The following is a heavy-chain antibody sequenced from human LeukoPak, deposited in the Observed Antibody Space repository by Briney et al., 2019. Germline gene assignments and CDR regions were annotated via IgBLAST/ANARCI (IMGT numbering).Heavy chain of an antibody. CDR3: ARGYYYGSGTNPNRAYYYYMDV. CDR2: INHSGST. J-gene: IGHJ6*03. D-gene: IGHD3-10*01. V-gene: IGHV4-34*01. CDR1: GGSFSGYY. Sequence: ASETLSLTCAVYGGSFSGYYWSWIRQPPGKGLEWIGEINHSGSTNYNPSLKSRVTISVDTSKNQFSLKLSSVTAADTAVYYCARGYYYGSGTNPNRAYYYYMDVWGKGTTVTVSS.